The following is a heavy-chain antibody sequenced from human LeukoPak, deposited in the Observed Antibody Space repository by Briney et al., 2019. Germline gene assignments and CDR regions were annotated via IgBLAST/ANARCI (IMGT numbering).Heavy chain of an antibody. Sequence: PGGSLRLSCAASGFTFDDYSMHWVSQGPGKCLEWVSVISWDGGSTSYADSVKGRFTISRDNSKNSLYLQMNSLRSEDSALYYCAKDRGGVDYWGQGTLVTVSS. D-gene: IGHD3-16*01. CDR3: AKDRGGVDY. CDR2: ISWDGGST. J-gene: IGHJ4*02. CDR1: GFTFDDYS. V-gene: IGHV3-43*01.